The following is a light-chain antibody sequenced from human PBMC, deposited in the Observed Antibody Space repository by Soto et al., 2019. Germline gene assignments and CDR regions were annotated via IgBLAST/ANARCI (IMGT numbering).Light chain of an antibody. J-gene: IGKJ2*01. CDR1: QSVSNL. V-gene: IGKV1-5*03. Sequence: DILMTQSPSALSASIGDRVSVICRAVQSVSNLLAWYQQKPGKAPKLLIYNASNLDSGVPPKFSSSGSGTEFTLTISTPQPDDFATYYCQQYQSYPLYTFGKGTKVDIK. CDR2: NAS. CDR3: QQYQSYPLYT.